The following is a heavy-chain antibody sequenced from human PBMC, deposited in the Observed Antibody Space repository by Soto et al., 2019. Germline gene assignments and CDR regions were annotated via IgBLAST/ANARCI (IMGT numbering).Heavy chain of an antibody. CDR2: VYYSGST. CDR1: GDSISSGGFY. V-gene: IGHV4-31*11. Sequence: QVQLQESGPGLVKPSQTLSLTCAVSGDSISSGGFYWSWIRQYPGKGLEWIGNVYYSGSTHYNPSLKSRITISVDTSENQFSLKVRSVTAADTAVYYCAREVITWIRGGHIPYAYFDYWGQGILVTVS. D-gene: IGHD3-10*01. CDR3: AREVITWIRGGHIPYAYFDY. J-gene: IGHJ4*02.